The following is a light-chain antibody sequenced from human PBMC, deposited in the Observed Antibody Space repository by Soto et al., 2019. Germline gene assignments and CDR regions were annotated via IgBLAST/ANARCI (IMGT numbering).Light chain of an antibody. Sequence: EIVMTQSPATLSVSPGERATLSCRASQSVSSNLAWYQQKPGQAPKFLIYGTSTRATGIPARFSASGSGTEFTLTISSLQYEDFAVYYFQQYNNWPITFGQGTRLEIK. CDR2: GTS. V-gene: IGKV3-15*01. CDR1: QSVSSN. J-gene: IGKJ5*01. CDR3: QQYNNWPIT.